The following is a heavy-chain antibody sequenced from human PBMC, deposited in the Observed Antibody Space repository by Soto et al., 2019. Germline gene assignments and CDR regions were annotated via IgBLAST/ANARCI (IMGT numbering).Heavy chain of an antibody. CDR3: AHSVRVDTFGGVIALDY. D-gene: IGHD3-16*02. CDR2: IYWDDDK. Sequence: QITLKESGPTLVKPTQTLTLTCTFSGFSLSTSGVGVGWIRQPPGKALEWLALIYWDDDKRYSPSLKSRLTITKDTSTNQVVLTMTNMDPVDTATYYCAHSVRVDTFGGVIALDYWGQGTLVTVSS. CDR1: GFSLSTSGVG. V-gene: IGHV2-5*02. J-gene: IGHJ4*02.